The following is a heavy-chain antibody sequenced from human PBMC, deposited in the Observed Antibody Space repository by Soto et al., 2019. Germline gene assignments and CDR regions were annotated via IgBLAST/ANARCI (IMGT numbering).Heavy chain of an antibody. J-gene: IGHJ3*02. D-gene: IGHD2-21*01. CDR3: ARPAYCGGNNCHKGPGIDAFDI. CDR2: INPEDSET. Sequence: PGESPKISCVGLGYSLSAFWIAWVRQMPGKGLGGMGVINPEDSETTYGPAFRCQVTFSADKSITTTYLHWSSLKASGTAMYYCARPAYCGGNNCHKGPGIDAFDIWGQGTMVTVSS. CDR1: GYSLSAFW. V-gene: IGHV5-51*01.